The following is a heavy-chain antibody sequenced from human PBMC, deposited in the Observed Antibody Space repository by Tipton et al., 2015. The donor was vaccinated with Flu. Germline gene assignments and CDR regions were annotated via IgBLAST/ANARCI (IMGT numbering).Heavy chain of an antibody. CDR2: INPNSGGT. V-gene: IGHV1-2*02. CDR1: GYTFTGYY. Sequence: QLVQSGAEVKKPGASVKVSCKASGYTFTGYYMHWVRQAPGQGLEWMGWINPNSGGTNYAQKFQGRVTMTRDTSISTAYMELSRLRSDDTAVYYCARGGYFSGGSCYLLYYYGIDVWGQGTSVTVSS. CDR3: ARGGYFSGGSCYLLYYYGIDV. J-gene: IGHJ6*02. D-gene: IGHD2-15*01.